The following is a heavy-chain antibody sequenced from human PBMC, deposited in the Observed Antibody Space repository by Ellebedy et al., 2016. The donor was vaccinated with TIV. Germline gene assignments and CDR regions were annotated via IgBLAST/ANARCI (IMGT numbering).Heavy chain of an antibody. CDR1: GFTFSPYA. J-gene: IGHJ4*02. D-gene: IGHD1-26*01. V-gene: IGHV3-NL1*01. CDR3: AKDAWEKARVSWEHDY. CDR2: IVGSGS. Sequence: PGGSLRLSCAASGFTFSPYAMSRVRQAPGKGLEWVSGIVGSGSQKYADSVKGRFTISRDNSKNTVYLDMNSLTPDDTAVYYCAKDAWEKARVSWEHDYWGQGTLVTVSS.